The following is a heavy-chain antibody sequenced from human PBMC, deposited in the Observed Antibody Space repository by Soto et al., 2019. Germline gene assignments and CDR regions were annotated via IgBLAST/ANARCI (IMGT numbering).Heavy chain of an antibody. V-gene: IGHV3-23*01. Sequence: GGSLRLSCAASGFTFSSYAMSWVRQAPGKGLEWVSAISGSGGSTYYADSVKGRFTISRDNSKNTLYLQMNSLGAEDTAVYSCAKTGGLRLGELSSQGPRYYYYGMDVWGQGTTVTVSS. J-gene: IGHJ6*02. CDR1: GFTFSSYA. CDR2: ISGSGGST. CDR3: AKTGGLRLGELSSQGPRYYYYGMDV. D-gene: IGHD3-16*02.